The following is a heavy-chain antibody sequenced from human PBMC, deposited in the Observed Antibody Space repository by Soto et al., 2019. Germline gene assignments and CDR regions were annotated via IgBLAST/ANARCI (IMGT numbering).Heavy chain of an antibody. Sequence: QVQLVESGGGVVQPGRSLRLSCAASGFTFSSYGMHWVRQAPGKGLEWVAVISYDGSNKYYADSVKGRFTISRDNSKNTLYLQMNSLSAEDTAVYYCAKVQGDYYDSSGYYEDYFDYWGQGTLVTVSS. CDR3: AKVQGDYYDSSGYYEDYFDY. D-gene: IGHD3-22*01. V-gene: IGHV3-30*18. J-gene: IGHJ4*02. CDR2: ISYDGSNK. CDR1: GFTFSSYG.